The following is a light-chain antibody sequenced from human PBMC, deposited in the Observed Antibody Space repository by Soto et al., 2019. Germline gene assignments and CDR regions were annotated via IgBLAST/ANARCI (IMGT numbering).Light chain of an antibody. CDR2: DAS. J-gene: IGKJ1*01. CDR1: QCVSSY. V-gene: IGKV3-11*01. Sequence: EIVLTQSPPTLSLSPGERATLSCRASQCVSSYLAWYQQKPGQAPRLLIYDASNRATGIPARFSGSGSGTDFTLTISSLEPEDFAVYYCQQRSNWTFGQGTKVEIK. CDR3: QQRSNWT.